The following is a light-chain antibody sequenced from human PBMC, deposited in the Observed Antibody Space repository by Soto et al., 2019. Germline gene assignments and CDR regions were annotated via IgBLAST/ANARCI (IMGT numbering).Light chain of an antibody. CDR1: PSVSRY. Sequence: VFTQSPGTLSLSPGERATLSCRASPSVSRYLAWYQQTPVQAPRLXXYEASYRANGIPDRFSGSGSWTDLTLTISRLEPEAFAVYYGQQYGSSPPITFGPGTRLEIK. V-gene: IGKV3-20*01. J-gene: IGKJ5*01. CDR2: EAS. CDR3: QQYGSSPPIT.